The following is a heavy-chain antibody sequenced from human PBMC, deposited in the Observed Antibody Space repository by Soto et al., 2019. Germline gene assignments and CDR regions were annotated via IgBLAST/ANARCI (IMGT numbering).Heavy chain of an antibody. CDR2: IYSGGT. CDR1: GFTVSGNY. J-gene: IGHJ4*02. Sequence: GGSLRLSCAASGFTVSGNYMSWVRQAPGKGLEWVSVIYSGGTYYADSVKGRFTISRDNSHNTLYLQVHSLTAEDTAVYYCAKDRRAGGNSAFYFDFWGQGAQVTVSS. CDR3: AKDRRAGGNSAFYFDF. V-gene: IGHV3-53*01. D-gene: IGHD3-16*01.